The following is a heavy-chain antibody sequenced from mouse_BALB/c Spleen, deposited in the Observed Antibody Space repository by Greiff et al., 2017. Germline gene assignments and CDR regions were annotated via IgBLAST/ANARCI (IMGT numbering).Heavy chain of an antibody. CDR1: GFSLTSYG. CDR2: LWSGGST. Sequence: QVQLQQSGPGLVQPSQSLSITCTVTGFSLTSYGVHWGRRSLGRGLEWLGVLWSGGSTDYNTAFISRLSISKDNSTSQVFFKMNSLQANDTAIYYCARKWGLDYWGQGTTVTVSS. V-gene: IGHV2-2*02. D-gene: IGHD3-3*01. CDR3: ARKWGLDY. J-gene: IGHJ2*01.